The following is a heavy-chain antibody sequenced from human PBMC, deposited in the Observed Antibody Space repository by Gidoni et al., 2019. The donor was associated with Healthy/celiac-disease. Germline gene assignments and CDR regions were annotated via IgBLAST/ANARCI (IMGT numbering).Heavy chain of an antibody. V-gene: IGHV4-59*01. J-gene: IGHJ4*02. Sequence: QVQLQESVPGLVKPSETLSLTCTVSGGSISSYYWSWIRQPPGKGLEWIGYIYCSGSTNYNPSLKSRVTISVDTSKDQFSLKLSSVTAADTAVYYCARESGWYYYFDYWGQGTLVTVSS. CDR1: GGSISSYY. CDR3: ARESGWYYYFDY. D-gene: IGHD6-19*01. CDR2: IYCSGST.